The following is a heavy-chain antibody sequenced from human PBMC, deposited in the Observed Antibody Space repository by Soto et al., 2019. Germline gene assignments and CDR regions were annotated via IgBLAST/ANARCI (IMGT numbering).Heavy chain of an antibody. V-gene: IGHV3-48*01. D-gene: IGHD3-10*01. CDR2: ISSSSSNI. CDR3: AKQSGSGSYYNVGSGGHFDY. CDR1: RFTSTNFG. J-gene: IGHJ4*02. Sequence: ESRRLSLSSPRFTSTNFGTICVRLTPGKGLEWVSYISSSSSNIYYADSVKGRLTISRDNSKNTLYLQMTSLRAEDTAVYYCAKQSGSGSYYNVGSGGHFDYWGQGT.